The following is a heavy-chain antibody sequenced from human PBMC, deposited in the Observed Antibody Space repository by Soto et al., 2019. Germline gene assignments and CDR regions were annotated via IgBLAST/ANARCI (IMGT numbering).Heavy chain of an antibody. J-gene: IGHJ6*02. CDR3: ARALSRLGKDYYYYGMDV. CDR1: GGTFSSYA. D-gene: IGHD7-27*01. V-gene: IGHV1-69*06. Sequence: SVKVSCKASGGTFSSYAISWVRQAPGQGLEWMGGIIPIFGTANYAQKFQGRVTITADKSTSTAYMELSSLRAEDTAVYYCARALSRLGKDYYYYGMDVWGQGTTVTVSS. CDR2: IIPIFGTA.